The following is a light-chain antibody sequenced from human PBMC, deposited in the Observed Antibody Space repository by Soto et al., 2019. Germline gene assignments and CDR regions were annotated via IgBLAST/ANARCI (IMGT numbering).Light chain of an antibody. Sequence: QPVLTQPPSASGSPGQSVTISCTGTSSDVGGYNYVSWYQQHPGKAPKLMIYEVSKRPSGVPDRFSGSKSGNTASLTVSGLQAEDEADYYCSSYAGSNNFGVLFGGGTKVTVL. V-gene: IGLV2-8*01. CDR3: SSYAGSNNFGVL. CDR1: SSDVGGYNY. J-gene: IGLJ2*01. CDR2: EVS.